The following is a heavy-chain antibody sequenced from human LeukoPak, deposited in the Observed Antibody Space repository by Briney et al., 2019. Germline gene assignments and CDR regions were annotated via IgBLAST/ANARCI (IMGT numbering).Heavy chain of an antibody. J-gene: IGHJ4*02. Sequence: PSETLSLTCTVSGGSISNYYWTWIRQIPGKGLEWIGYIYYTGTTNYNPLFESRATISVDTSKNQFSLKLTSVTAADTAVYFCARGEDFERYYLAYWGQGTLVTVSS. CDR2: IYYTGTT. CDR3: ARGEDFERYYLAY. CDR1: GGSISNYY. V-gene: IGHV4-59*01. D-gene: IGHD3-9*01.